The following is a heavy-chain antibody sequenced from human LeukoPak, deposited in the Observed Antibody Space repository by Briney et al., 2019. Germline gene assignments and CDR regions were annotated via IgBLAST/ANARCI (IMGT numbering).Heavy chain of an antibody. Sequence: SETLSLTCTVSGYSISSGYYWGWIRQPPGKGLEWIGSIYHSGSTYYNPSLKSRVTISVDTSKNQFSLKLSSVTAADTAVYYCARRGVLGEYWGQGTLVTVSS. V-gene: IGHV4-38-2*02. CDR1: GYSISSGYY. CDR2: IYHSGST. D-gene: IGHD2-8*01. CDR3: ARRGVLGEY. J-gene: IGHJ4*02.